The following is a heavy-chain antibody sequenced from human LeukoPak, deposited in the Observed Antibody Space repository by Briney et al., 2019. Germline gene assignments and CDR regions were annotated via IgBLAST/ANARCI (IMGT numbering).Heavy chain of an antibody. D-gene: IGHD2-8*01. CDR2: IYPGDSDT. V-gene: IGHV5-51*01. CDR1: GYSFTSYW. Sequence: GEPLKISCKGSGYSFTSYWIGWVRQMPGEGPEWMGIIYPGDSDTRYSPSFQGQVTISADKSISTAYLQWSSLKASDTAMYHCARSPSVYAILRVWGQGTLVTVSS. CDR3: ARSPSVYAILRV. J-gene: IGHJ4*02.